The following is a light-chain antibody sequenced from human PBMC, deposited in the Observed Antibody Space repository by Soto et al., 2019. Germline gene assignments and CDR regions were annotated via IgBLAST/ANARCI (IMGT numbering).Light chain of an antibody. CDR2: SAS. CDR1: QSISDT. J-gene: IGKJ1*01. CDR3: QQYGSSPPWT. Sequence: EIVMTQSPSTLSVSPGGRATLSCRASQSISDTLAWYQQKPGQAPRLLIYSASRRATGFPGRFSGSGSGTDFTLTISRLEPEDFAVYYCQQYGSSPPWTFGQGTKVDIK. V-gene: IGKV3-20*01.